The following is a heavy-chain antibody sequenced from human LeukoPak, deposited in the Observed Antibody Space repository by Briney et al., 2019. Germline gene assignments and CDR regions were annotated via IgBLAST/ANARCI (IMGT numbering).Heavy chain of an antibody. CDR1: GFTFSSYA. V-gene: IGHV3-23*01. D-gene: IGHD6-19*01. Sequence: GGSLRLSCAASGFTFSSYAMSWVRQAPGXXLEWVSAISGSGGSTYYADSVKGRFTISRDNSKNTLYLQMNSLRAEDTAVYYCAKGGGIAVAGMVAFDIWGQGTMVTVSS. J-gene: IGHJ3*02. CDR3: AKGGGIAVAGMVAFDI. CDR2: ISGSGGST.